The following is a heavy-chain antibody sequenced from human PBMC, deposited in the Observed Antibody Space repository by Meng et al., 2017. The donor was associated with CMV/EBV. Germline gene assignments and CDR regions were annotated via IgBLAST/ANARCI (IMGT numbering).Heavy chain of an antibody. CDR1: GFTFSSYS. Sequence: GESLKISCAASGFTFSSYSMNWVRQAPGKGLEWVSSISSSSSYIYYADSVKGRFTISRDNAKNSLYLQMNSLRAEDTAVYYCARTGTTGTLFDWFDPWGQGTLVTVSS. CDR3: ARTGTTGTLFDWFDP. J-gene: IGHJ5*02. CDR2: ISSSSSYI. D-gene: IGHD1-1*01. V-gene: IGHV3-21*01.